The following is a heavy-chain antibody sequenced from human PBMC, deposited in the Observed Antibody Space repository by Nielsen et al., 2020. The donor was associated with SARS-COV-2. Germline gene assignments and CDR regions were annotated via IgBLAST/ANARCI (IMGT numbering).Heavy chain of an antibody. D-gene: IGHD3/OR15-3a*01. CDR2: INPYSGGT. J-gene: IGHJ6*02. CDR1: GYTFTDYY. V-gene: IGHV1-2*06. CDR3: ARARATIFGLVMSYGMDV. Sequence: SVKVSCKASGYTFTDYYIHWVRQAPGQGLEWMGRINPYSGGTNYAQKFHGTVTMTRDASISTVYMELTSDDTAVYYCARARATIFGLVMSYGMDVWGQGTTVAVSS.